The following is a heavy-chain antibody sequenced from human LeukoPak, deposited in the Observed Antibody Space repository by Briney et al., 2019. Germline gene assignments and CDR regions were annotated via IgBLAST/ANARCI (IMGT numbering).Heavy chain of an antibody. D-gene: IGHD2-21*02. V-gene: IGHV4-39*02. CDR1: GGSISSSSYY. J-gene: IGHJ5*02. CDR3: ARDRTPVQNIVVVTATRFDP. Sequence: SETLSLTCTVSGGSISSSSYYWGWIRQPPGKGLEWIGSIYYSGSTYYNPSLKSRVTISVDTSKNQFSLKLSSVTAADTAVYYCARDRTPVQNIVVVTATRFDPWGQGTLVTVSS. CDR2: IYYSGST.